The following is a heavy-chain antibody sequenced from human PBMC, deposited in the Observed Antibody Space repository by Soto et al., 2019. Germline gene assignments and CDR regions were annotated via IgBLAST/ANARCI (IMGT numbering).Heavy chain of an antibody. D-gene: IGHD3-22*01. CDR3: ARGPYYYDSSGRFPYYFDY. Sequence: PSETLSLTCTVSGGSISSGGYYWSWIRQHPGKGLEWIGYIYYSGSTHYNPSLKSRVTISVDTSKNQFSLTLSSVTAADTAVYYCARGPYYYDSSGRFPYYFDYWGQGTLVTVSS. CDR1: GGSISSGGYY. CDR2: IYYSGST. J-gene: IGHJ4*02. V-gene: IGHV4-31*03.